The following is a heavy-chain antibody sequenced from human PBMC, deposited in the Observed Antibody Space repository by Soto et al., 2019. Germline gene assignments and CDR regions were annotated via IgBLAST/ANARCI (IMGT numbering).Heavy chain of an antibody. V-gene: IGHV3-21*01. CDR1: GFTFSSYS. CDR3: ARDHGIVVVPAAIGRTEYYYYMDV. J-gene: IGHJ6*03. Sequence: GGSLRLSCAASGFTFSSYSMNWVRQAPGKGQEWVSSISSSSSYIYYADSVKGRFTISRDNAKNSLYLQMNSLRAEDTAVYYCARDHGIVVVPAAIGRTEYYYYMDVWGKGTTVTSP. D-gene: IGHD2-2*01. CDR2: ISSSSSYI.